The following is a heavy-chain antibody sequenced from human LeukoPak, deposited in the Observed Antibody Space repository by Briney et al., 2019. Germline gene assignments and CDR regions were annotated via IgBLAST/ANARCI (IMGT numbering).Heavy chain of an antibody. J-gene: IGHJ4*02. Sequence: GGSLRLSCAASGFTFSSYWMSWVRQAPGKGLEWVANIKQDGSEKYYVDSMKGRFTISRDNARNSLYLQMNSLRVEDTAMYYCARVSRGNSVGGDYWGQGTLVTVSS. CDR3: ARVSRGNSVGGDY. CDR1: GFTFSSYW. CDR2: IKQDGSEK. D-gene: IGHD4-23*01. V-gene: IGHV3-7*03.